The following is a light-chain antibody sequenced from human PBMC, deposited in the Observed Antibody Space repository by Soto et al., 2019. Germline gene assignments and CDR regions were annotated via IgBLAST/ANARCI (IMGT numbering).Light chain of an antibody. J-gene: IGKJ2*01. CDR1: QSVTSNY. V-gene: IGKV3-20*01. Sequence: EIVLTQSPGTLSLSPGERATLSCRASQSVTSNYLPWYQQKRGQAPRVLIYGASRRASGIPDRFSGSGSGRDFTVAMSRLEPDDFAVYYCKQYDRRRGYTFGQGTKLEIK. CDR3: KQYDRRRGYT. CDR2: GAS.